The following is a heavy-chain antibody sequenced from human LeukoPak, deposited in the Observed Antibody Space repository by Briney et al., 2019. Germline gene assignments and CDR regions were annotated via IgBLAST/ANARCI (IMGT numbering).Heavy chain of an antibody. V-gene: IGHV4-4*07. Sequence: KPSETLSLTCSVSGGSISSYYWSWIRQPAGRGLEWIGRIYTSGSTNYNPSLKSRVTMPVDTSKNQFSLKLSSVTAADTAVYYYARDRYYHDSSSYRFDYWGRGTLVTVSS. CDR1: GGSISSYY. J-gene: IGHJ4*02. CDR2: IYTSGST. D-gene: IGHD3-22*01. CDR3: ARDRYYHDSSSYRFDY.